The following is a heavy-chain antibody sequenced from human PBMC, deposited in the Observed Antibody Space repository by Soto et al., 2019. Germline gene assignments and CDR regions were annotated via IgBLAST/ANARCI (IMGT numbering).Heavy chain of an antibody. CDR3: ARLYSYGYLLPRY. V-gene: IGHV4-39*01. CDR1: GGSISSSSYY. CDR2: IYYSGST. J-gene: IGHJ4*02. D-gene: IGHD5-18*01. Sequence: PSETLSLTCTVSGGSISSSSYYWGWIRQPPGKGLEWIGSIYYSGSTYYNPSLKSRVTISVDTSKNQSSLKLSSVTAADTAVYYCARLYSYGYLLPRYWGQGTLVTVSS.